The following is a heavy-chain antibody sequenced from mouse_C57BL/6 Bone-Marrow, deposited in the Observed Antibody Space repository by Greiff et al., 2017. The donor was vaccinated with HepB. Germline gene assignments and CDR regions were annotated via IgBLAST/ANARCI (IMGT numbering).Heavy chain of an antibody. D-gene: IGHD1-1*01. V-gene: IGHV10-1*01. CDR1: GFSFNTYA. Sequence: VQLKESGGGLVQPKGSLKLSCAASGFSFNTYAMNWVRQAPGKGLEWVARIRSKSNNYATYYADSVKDRFTISRDDSESMLYLQMNNLKTEDTAMYYCVRRGLLRGFAWFAYWGQGTLVTVSA. CDR3: VRRGLLRGFAWFAY. J-gene: IGHJ3*01. CDR2: IRSKSNNYAT.